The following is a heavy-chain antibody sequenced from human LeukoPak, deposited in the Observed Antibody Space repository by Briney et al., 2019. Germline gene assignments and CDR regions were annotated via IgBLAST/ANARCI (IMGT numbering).Heavy chain of an antibody. V-gene: IGHV4-39*06. CDR3: ARSGSGYLRYYFDY. CDR2: LYSSGST. Sequence: SETLSLTCTVSGGSISSSTYYWGWIRQPPGKGLEWIGSLYSSGSTYYNPSLKSRVTISVDTSKNQFPLKLSSVTVADTAVYYCARSGSGYLRYYFDYWGQGTLVTVSS. J-gene: IGHJ4*02. D-gene: IGHD5-12*01. CDR1: GGSISSSTYY.